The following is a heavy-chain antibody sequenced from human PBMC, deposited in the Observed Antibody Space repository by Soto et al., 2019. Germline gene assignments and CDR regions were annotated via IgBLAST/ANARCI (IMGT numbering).Heavy chain of an antibody. CDR2: TYYRSKWYN. V-gene: IGHV6-1*01. J-gene: IGHJ6*02. D-gene: IGHD6-6*01. CDR1: GDSVSSNSGA. Sequence: SQTLSLTCAISGDSVSSNSGAWNWIRQSPSRGFEWLGRTYYRSKWYNDFAVSVKSRITINPDTSKNQFSLQLNSVTPEDTAVYYCVRQYRDSQYYSGLDVWGQGTTVTVSS. CDR3: VRQYRDSQYYSGLDV.